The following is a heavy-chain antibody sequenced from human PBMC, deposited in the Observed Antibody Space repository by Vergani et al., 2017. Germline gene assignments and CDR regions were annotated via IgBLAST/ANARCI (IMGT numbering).Heavy chain of an antibody. D-gene: IGHD6-19*01. Sequence: EVQLVESGGGLVQPGGSLRLSCAASGFTFSSYEMNWVRQAPGKGLEWVSYISSRGSTIYYADSVKGRFTISRDNAKNSLYLQMNRLRAEDTAVYYCATIAVAGTEEDWFDPWGQGTLVTVSS. CDR1: GFTFSSYE. V-gene: IGHV3-48*03. J-gene: IGHJ5*02. CDR2: ISSRGSTI. CDR3: ATIAVAGTEEDWFDP.